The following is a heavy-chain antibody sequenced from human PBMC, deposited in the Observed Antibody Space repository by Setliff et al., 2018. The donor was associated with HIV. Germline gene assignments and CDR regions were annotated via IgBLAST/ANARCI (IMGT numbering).Heavy chain of an antibody. CDR3: ASPSFWGSGARNIDACDM. D-gene: IGHD7-27*01. CDR1: GYNFTGYH. CDR2: DNPDNVVL. Sequence: ASVKVSCKASGYNFTGYHIHWVRQAPGQGLEWMGWDNPDNVVLKSAQKFQGRVTMTRDTSINTAYMELSSLKSDDTAVYYCASPSFWGSGARNIDACDMWGQGTWVTV. J-gene: IGHJ3*02. V-gene: IGHV1-2*02.